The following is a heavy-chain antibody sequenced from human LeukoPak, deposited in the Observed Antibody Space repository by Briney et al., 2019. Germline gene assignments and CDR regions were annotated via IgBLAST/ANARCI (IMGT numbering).Heavy chain of an antibody. Sequence: SETLSPTCTVSGGSVSSGSYYWSWIRQPPGKGLEWIGYIYYSGSTNYNPSLKSRVTISVDTSKNQFSLKLSSVTAADTAVYYCARDGLTTVTATPYYYGMDVWGQGTTVTVSS. CDR2: IYYSGST. J-gene: IGHJ6*02. V-gene: IGHV4-61*01. CDR1: GGSVSSGSYY. D-gene: IGHD4-17*01. CDR3: ARDGLTTVTATPYYYGMDV.